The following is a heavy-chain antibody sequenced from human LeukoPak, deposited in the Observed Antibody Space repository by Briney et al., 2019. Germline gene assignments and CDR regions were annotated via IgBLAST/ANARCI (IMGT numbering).Heavy chain of an antibody. V-gene: IGHV3-33*01. J-gene: IGHJ4*02. CDR2: IWNDGRNK. CDR3: ARDQHDRYFDY. CDR1: GFTFSSYG. Sequence: AGGSLRLSCAASGFTFSSYGMHWGRQAPGKGLEWVAVIWNDGRNKYYADSVKGRFTISRDNSKNTLYLQMNSLRAEDTAVYYCARDQHDRYFDYWGQGTLVTVSS.